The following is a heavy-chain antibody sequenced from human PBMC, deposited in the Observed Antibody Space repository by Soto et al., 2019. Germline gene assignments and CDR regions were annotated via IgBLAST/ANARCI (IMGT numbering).Heavy chain of an antibody. V-gene: IGHV1-8*01. Sequence: GASVKVSCKASGYTFTSYDINWVRQATGQGLEWMGWMNPNSGNTGYAQKFQGRVTMTRNTSISTAYMELSSLRSEDTAVYYCARFSLARRLYYYGMDVWGQGTTVTV. CDR2: MNPNSGNT. D-gene: IGHD6-25*01. CDR3: ARFSLARRLYYYGMDV. J-gene: IGHJ6*02. CDR1: GYTFTSYD.